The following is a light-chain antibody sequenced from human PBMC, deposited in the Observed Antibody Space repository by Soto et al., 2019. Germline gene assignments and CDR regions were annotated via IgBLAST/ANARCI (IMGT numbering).Light chain of an antibody. J-gene: IGKJ1*01. CDR3: QHYNSYSEA. CDR1: QSISSW. V-gene: IGKV1-5*01. Sequence: DIQMTQSPSTLSASVGDRVTITCRASQSISSWLAWYQQKPGKAPKLLISGASHVETGVPSRFSGSGSGTEFTLTISSLQPDDFATYYCQHYNSYSEAFGQGTKVDIK. CDR2: GAS.